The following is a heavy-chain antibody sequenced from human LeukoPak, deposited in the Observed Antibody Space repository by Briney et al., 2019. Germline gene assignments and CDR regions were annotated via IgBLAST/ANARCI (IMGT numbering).Heavy chain of an antibody. D-gene: IGHD2-8*01. V-gene: IGHV4-59*01. J-gene: IGHJ4*01. CDR3: TSGGMVSGDY. CDR1: GGSINSYY. CDR2: IYYSGST. Sequence: KPSETLSLTCTVSGGSINSYYWSWIRQPPGKGLEWIGYIYYSGSTNYNPSLKSRVTISRDTSKNQFSLKLRSATAADTAVYYCTSGGMVSGDYWGHGTLVTVSS.